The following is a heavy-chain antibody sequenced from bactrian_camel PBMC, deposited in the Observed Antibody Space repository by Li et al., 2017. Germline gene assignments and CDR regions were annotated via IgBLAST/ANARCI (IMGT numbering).Heavy chain of an antibody. CDR3: AAAFEGATMRLPPDSSDFRY. Sequence: HVQLVESGGGSVEAGGSLSLSCGVSGFPHWPTCVAWFRQIPGNEREGVATVDVDGATLYADSVKGRFTISQDKAKSALFLHMTGLKPDDTAMYYCAAAFEGATMRLPPDSSDFRYWGQGTQVTVS. V-gene: IGHV3S55*01. J-gene: IGHJ6*01. CDR1: GFPHWPTC. D-gene: IGHD4*01. CDR2: VDVDGAT.